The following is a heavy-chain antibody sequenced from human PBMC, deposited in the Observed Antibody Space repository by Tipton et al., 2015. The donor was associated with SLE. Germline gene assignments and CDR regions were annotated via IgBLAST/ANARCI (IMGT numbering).Heavy chain of an antibody. CDR1: GGSISSGSYY. CDR2: IYTSGST. CDR3: ARDPYYYDSSGYYYRAYYYYGMDV. V-gene: IGHV4-61*09. Sequence: TLSLTCTVSGGSISSGSYYWSWIRQPAGKGLEWIGHIYTSGSTNYNPSLKSRVTISVDTSKNQFSLKLSSVTAADTAVYYCARDPYYYDSSGYYYRAYYYYGMDVWGQGTTVTVSS. J-gene: IGHJ6*02. D-gene: IGHD3-22*01.